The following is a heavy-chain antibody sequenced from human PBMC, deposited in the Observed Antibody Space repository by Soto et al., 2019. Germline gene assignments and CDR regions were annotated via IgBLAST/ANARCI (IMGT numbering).Heavy chain of an antibody. CDR1: GGSVNSGNYY. CDR2: MSHSGGT. D-gene: IGHD1-1*01. J-gene: IGHJ3*02. Sequence: QVQLQQWGAGLLKPSETLSLTCAVYGGSVNSGNYYWSWIRQPPGKGLEWIGEMSHSGGTHFNPSLKSRVTISVDTSKNQFSLEMSSVTAADTALYYWARVERGTATTVVDAFDIWGPGTLVTVSS. CDR3: ARVERGTATTVVDAFDI. V-gene: IGHV4-34*01.